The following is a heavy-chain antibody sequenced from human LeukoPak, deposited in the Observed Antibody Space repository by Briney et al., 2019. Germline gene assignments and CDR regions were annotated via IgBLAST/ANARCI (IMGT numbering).Heavy chain of an antibody. Sequence: PGGSLRLSCAASGFTFSTYSMTWVRQAPGKGLEWVSVISGSGDITYYADSVKGRFTISRDNSKITLFLQMNSLRAEDTALYYCAKLLSGSRTIDYWGQGTPVTVSS. V-gene: IGHV3-23*01. J-gene: IGHJ4*02. CDR1: GFTFSTYS. D-gene: IGHD5-12*01. CDR2: ISGSGDIT. CDR3: AKLLSGSRTIDY.